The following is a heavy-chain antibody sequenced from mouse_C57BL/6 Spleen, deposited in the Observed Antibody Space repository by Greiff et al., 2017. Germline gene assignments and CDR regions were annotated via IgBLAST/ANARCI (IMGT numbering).Heavy chain of an antibody. J-gene: IGHJ4*01. D-gene: IGHD2-4*01. Sequence: EVQLVESVAELVRPGASVKLSCTASGFNIKNTYMHWVKQRPEQGLEWIGRIDPANGNTKYAPKFQGKATITADTSSNTAYLQLSSLTSEDTAIYYCARSSYDYDGYYYAMDYWGQGTSVTVSS. V-gene: IGHV14-3*01. CDR3: ARSSYDYDGYYYAMDY. CDR1: GFNIKNTY. CDR2: IDPANGNT.